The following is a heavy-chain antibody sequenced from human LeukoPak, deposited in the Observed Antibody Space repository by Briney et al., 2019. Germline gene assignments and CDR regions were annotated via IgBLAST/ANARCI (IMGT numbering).Heavy chain of an antibody. Sequence: SVKVSSKASGGTFSSYAISWVRQAPGQVLEWMGGIIPIFGTANYAQKFQGRVTITADESTSTAYMELSSLRSEDTAVYYCARGRGYCSGGSCYPYYYYMDVWGKGTTVTVSS. V-gene: IGHV1-69*01. D-gene: IGHD2-15*01. CDR1: GGTFSSYA. CDR2: IIPIFGTA. CDR3: ARGRGYCSGGSCYPYYYYMDV. J-gene: IGHJ6*03.